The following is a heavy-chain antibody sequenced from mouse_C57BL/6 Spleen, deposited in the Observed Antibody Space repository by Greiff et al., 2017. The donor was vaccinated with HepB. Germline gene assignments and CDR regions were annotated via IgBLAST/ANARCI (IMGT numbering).Heavy chain of an antibody. V-gene: IGHV1-54*01. CDR2: INPGSGGT. D-gene: IGHD1-1*01. Sequence: VQLQQSGAELVRPGTSVKVSCKASGYAFTNYLIEWVKQRPGQGLEWIGVINPGSGGTNYNEKFKGKATLTADKSSSTAYMQLSSLTSEDSAVYFCAISTVVALYAMDYWGQGTSVTVSS. CDR1: GYAFTNYL. CDR3: AISTVVALYAMDY. J-gene: IGHJ4*01.